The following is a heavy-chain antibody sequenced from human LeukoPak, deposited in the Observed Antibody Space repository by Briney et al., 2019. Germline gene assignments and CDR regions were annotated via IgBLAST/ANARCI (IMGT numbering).Heavy chain of an antibody. CDR2: IHSDGTVT. V-gene: IGHV3-74*01. J-gene: IGHJ4*02. CDR3: ARGPYSGTYFGDF. Sequence: GGSLRLSCAASGFTFSSYWIHWVRQAPGKGLVWVSRIHSDGTVTSYADSVKGRFSISRDNAKNTLYLQLTSLRDEDTAMYYCARGPYSGTYFGDFWGQGTLVTVSS. CDR1: GFTFSSYW. D-gene: IGHD1-26*01.